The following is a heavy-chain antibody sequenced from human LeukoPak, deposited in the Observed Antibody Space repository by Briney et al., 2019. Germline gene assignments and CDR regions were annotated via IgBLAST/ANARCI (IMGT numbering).Heavy chain of an antibody. CDR2: ISGSGGST. Sequence: PGGSLRLSCAASGFTFSSYAMSWVRQAPGKGLEWVSAISGSGGSTYYADSVKGRFTISRDNSKNTLYLQMNSLRDEDTAVYYCASSIYNWNYYFDYWGQGTLVTVSS. CDR3: ASSIYNWNYYFDY. D-gene: IGHD1-7*01. V-gene: IGHV3-23*01. J-gene: IGHJ4*02. CDR1: GFTFSSYA.